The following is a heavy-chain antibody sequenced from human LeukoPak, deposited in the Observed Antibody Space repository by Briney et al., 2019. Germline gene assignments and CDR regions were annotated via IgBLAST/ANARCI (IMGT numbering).Heavy chain of an antibody. D-gene: IGHD1/OR15-1a*01. Sequence: SETLSLTCTVSGGSISSYYWSWIRQPPGKGLEWIGYIYYSGSTNYNPSLKSRVTISVDTSKNQFSLKLSSVTAADTAVYYCARLGTGTKDFDYWGRGTLVTVSS. V-gene: IGHV4-59*08. CDR3: ARLGTGTKDFDY. J-gene: IGHJ4*02. CDR2: IYYSGST. CDR1: GGSISSYY.